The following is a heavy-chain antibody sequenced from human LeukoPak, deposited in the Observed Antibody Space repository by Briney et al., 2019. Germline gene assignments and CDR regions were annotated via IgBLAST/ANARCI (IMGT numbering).Heavy chain of an antibody. Sequence: PSETLSLTCTVSGGSVSSSRYYWGWIRQPPGKGLEWIGYIYYSGSTNYNPSLKSRVTISVDTSKNQFSLKLSSVTAADTAVYYCARSIAAAGSWGQGTLVTVSS. D-gene: IGHD6-13*01. V-gene: IGHV4-61*01. CDR3: ARSIAAAGS. J-gene: IGHJ4*02. CDR2: IYYSGST. CDR1: GGSVSSSRYY.